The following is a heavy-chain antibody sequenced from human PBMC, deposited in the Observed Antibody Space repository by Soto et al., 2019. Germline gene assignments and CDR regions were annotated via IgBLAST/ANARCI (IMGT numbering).Heavy chain of an antibody. D-gene: IGHD4-17*01. CDR3: ARAATVTTPDFDS. CDR2: IIPILGIA. J-gene: IGHJ4*02. CDR1: GGTFSSYT. V-gene: IGHV1-69*02. Sequence: QVQLVQSGAEVKKPGSSVKVSCKASGGTFSSYTISWLRQAPGQGLEWMGRIIPILGIANYAQKFQGRVTITADKSTSTAYMELSSLRSEDTAVYYCARAATVTTPDFDSWGQGTLVTVSS.